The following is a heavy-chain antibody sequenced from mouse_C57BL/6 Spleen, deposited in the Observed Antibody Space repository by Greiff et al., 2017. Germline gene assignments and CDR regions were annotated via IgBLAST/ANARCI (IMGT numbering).Heavy chain of an antibody. J-gene: IGHJ3*02. V-gene: IGHV1-39*01. CDR2: INPNYGTT. Sequence: EVQRVEPGPELVKPGASVKISCKASGYSFTDYHMHWVKQSNGKSLEWIGVINPNYGTTSYNQKFKGQATLTVDQSSSTAYMQLNSLTSEDSAVYYCAGDYGSSPRGYWGQGTLVTVSA. D-gene: IGHD1-1*01. CDR1: GYSFTDYH. CDR3: AGDYGSSPRGY.